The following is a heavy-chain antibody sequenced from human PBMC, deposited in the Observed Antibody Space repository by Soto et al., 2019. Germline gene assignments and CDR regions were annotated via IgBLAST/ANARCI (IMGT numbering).Heavy chain of an antibody. CDR1: GGAIGGYY. D-gene: IGHD1-20*01. V-gene: IGHV4-59*04. CDR3: ATSQKGYNWNYFDH. CDR2: VSYSGST. Sequence: SETLSLTCSLSGGAIGGYYWSWIRQPPGKALEWIGYVSYSGSTDYHPSLKSRVSISIDTSKNQFSLKVSGVSAADTAVYYCATSQKGYNWNYFDHWGQGALVTVS. J-gene: IGHJ4*02.